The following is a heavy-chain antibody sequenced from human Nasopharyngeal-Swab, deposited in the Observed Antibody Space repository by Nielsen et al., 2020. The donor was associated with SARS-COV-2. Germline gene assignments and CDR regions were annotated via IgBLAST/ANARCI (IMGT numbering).Heavy chain of an antibody. CDR1: GFTFSDYY. V-gene: IGHV3-11*01. CDR2: ISSSGITI. J-gene: IGHJ4*02. Sequence: GESLKISCAASGFTFSDYYMRWIRQAPGKGLEWVSYISSSGITIYYADSVKGRFTISRDNAKNSLYLQMNSLRAEDTAVYYCARPQCRGGGDCHYYFDYWGQGTLVTVSS. D-gene: IGHD2-21*02. CDR3: ARPQCRGGGDCHYYFDY.